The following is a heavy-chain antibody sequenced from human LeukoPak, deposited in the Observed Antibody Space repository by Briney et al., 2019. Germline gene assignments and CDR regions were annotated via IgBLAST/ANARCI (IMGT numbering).Heavy chain of an antibody. D-gene: IGHD2-8*01. CDR3: ARDVVGMLDY. J-gene: IGHJ4*02. CDR2: IQQDGSKK. Sequence: GGSLRLSCAASGFTFSSYAMSWVRQAPGKGLEWVANIQQDGSKKNYVDSVKGRFTISRDNAENSLYLQMNSLRAEDTAVYYCARDVVGMLDYWGQGALVTVSS. V-gene: IGHV3-7*01. CDR1: GFTFSSYA.